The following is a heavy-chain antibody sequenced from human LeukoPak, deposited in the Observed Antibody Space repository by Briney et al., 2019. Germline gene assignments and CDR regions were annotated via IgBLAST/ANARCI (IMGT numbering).Heavy chain of an antibody. Sequence: SETLSLTCAVYGGSFSGYYWSWIRQPPGKGLEWIGEINHSGSTNYNPSLKSRVTISVDTSKNQFSLKLSSVTAADTAVYYCARSKVVPAGAFDIWGQGTTVTVSS. J-gene: IGHJ3*02. V-gene: IGHV4-34*01. CDR3: ARSKVVPAGAFDI. CDR2: INHSGST. CDR1: GGSFSGYY. D-gene: IGHD2-2*01.